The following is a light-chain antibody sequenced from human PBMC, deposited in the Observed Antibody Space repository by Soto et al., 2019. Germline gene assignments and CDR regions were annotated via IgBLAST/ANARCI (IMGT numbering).Light chain of an antibody. CDR3: ISSTGSSNYV. Sequence: QSVLTQPASVSGSPGQSITISCTGTSSDLAIYNYVSWYQQQPGKAPKLMIYQVTNRPSGVSNRVSGSRSVNTASLTISVLQDEDEADYYCISSTGSSNYVFGTGTELTV. V-gene: IGLV2-14*01. CDR2: QVT. J-gene: IGLJ1*01. CDR1: SSDLAIYNY.